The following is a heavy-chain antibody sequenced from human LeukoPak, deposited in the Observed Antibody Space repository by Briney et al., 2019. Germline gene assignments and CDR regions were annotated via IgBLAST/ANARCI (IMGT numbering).Heavy chain of an antibody. J-gene: IGHJ4*02. CDR1: GFTLSNAW. CDR3: TTDWPHYYDSSGYLDY. V-gene: IGHV3-15*01. Sequence: GGSLRLSRAASGFTLSNAWIRWVRQAPGKGREWVGRIKSKTDGGTTDYAAPVEGRFTISRDDSKNTQYLQMNSRKSEDTAVYYSTTDWPHYYDSSGYLDYWGQGTLVTVSS. D-gene: IGHD3-22*01. CDR2: IKSKTDGGTT.